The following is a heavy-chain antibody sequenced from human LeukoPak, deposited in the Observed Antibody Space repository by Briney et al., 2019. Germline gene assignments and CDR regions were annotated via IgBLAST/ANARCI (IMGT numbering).Heavy chain of an antibody. V-gene: IGHV3-43*01. D-gene: IGHD3-10*02. CDR2: AGWAGGTT. J-gene: IGHJ4*02. CDR1: GFNFDRYT. CDR3: AKELDTMFFDY. Sequence: PGGSLRLSCATSGFNFDRYTIHWVRQAPGKGLEWVSLAGWAGGTTFYSDSVRGRFTISRDSGRKSVYLQMNSLTTDDTAFYFSAKELDTMFFDYWGQGALVTVSS.